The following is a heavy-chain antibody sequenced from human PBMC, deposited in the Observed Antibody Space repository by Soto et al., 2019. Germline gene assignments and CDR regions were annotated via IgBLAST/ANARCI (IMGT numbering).Heavy chain of an antibody. CDR1: GGTFSSYA. J-gene: IGHJ5*02. Sequence: SVKVSCKASGGTFSSYAISWVRQAPGQGLEWMGGIIPIFGTANYAQKFQGRVTITADESTSTAYMELSSLRSEDTAVYYCARTYYYDSGGSCYSVWFDPWGQGTLVTVSS. V-gene: IGHV1-69*13. D-gene: IGHD2-15*01. CDR3: ARTYYYDSGGSCYSVWFDP. CDR2: IIPIFGTA.